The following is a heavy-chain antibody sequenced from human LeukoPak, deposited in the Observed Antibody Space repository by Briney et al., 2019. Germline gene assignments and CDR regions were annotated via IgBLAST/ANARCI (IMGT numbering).Heavy chain of an antibody. J-gene: IGHJ5*02. D-gene: IGHD3-3*01. CDR2: INHSGST. CDR1: GGSFSGYY. CDR3: ARGRRDITIFGVVIIRENWFDP. V-gene: IGHV4-34*01. Sequence: PSETLSLTCAVYGGSFSGYYWSWIRQPPGKGLEWIGVINHSGSTNYNPSLKSRVTISVDTSKNQFSLKLSSVTAADTAVYYCARGRRDITIFGVVIIRENWFDPWGQGTLVTVSS.